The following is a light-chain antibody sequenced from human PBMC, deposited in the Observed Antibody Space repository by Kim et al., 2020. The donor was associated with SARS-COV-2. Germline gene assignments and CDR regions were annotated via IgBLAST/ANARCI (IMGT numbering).Light chain of an antibody. CDR3: QSYDRRLRVSV. CDR2: DYN. V-gene: IGLV1-40*01. CDR1: RSNLGADYA. Sequence: QTVTLSCTGSRSNLGADYAVHLYQQFPGTAPRLLIFDYNNRPSGVPDRFSGSKSCTSASLAITGLQADDEADYYCQSYDRRLRVSVFGGGTQLTVL. J-gene: IGLJ2*01.